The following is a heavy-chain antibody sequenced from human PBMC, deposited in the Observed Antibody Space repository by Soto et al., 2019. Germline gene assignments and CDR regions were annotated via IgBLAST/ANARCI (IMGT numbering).Heavy chain of an antibody. CDR2: ITDSGSTI. D-gene: IGHD4-17*01. Sequence: QVQLVESGGGLVKPGGSLRLSCAASGFPFSVYYMSWIRQAPGKGLEWLSYITDSGSTIYYADSVKGRFTISRDNAKNSLYLQMNSLRAEDTAVYYCARVGWTSVTFFDYWGQGTLVTVSS. J-gene: IGHJ4*02. CDR3: ARVGWTSVTFFDY. CDR1: GFPFSVYY. V-gene: IGHV3-11*01.